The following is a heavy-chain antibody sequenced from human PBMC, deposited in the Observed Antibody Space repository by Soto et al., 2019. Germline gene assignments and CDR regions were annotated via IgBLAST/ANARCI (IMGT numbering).Heavy chain of an antibody. J-gene: IGHJ4*02. CDR2: IYWDDDK. D-gene: IGHD4-4*01. V-gene: IGHV2-5*02. CDR1: GFSLSTSGVG. CDR3: AHSPPKPMTTVTSFDY. Sequence: SGPTLVKPTQTLTLTCTFSGFSLSTSGVGVGWIRQPPGKALEWLALIYWDDDKRYSPSLKSRLTITKDTSKNQVVLTMTNMDPVDTATYYCAHSPPKPMTTVTSFDYWGQGTLVTVSS.